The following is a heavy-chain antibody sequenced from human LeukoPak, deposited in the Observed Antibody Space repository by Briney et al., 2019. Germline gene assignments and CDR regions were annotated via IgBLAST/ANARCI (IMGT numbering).Heavy chain of an antibody. J-gene: IGHJ5*02. CDR3: ARVGSDWNDVRYNWFDP. Sequence: PSETLSLTCAVSGGSISSGDYSWSWIRQPPGKGLEGIGYIFQSGSTYYNPSLKSRVTISVDRSKNQFSLKLSSVTAADTAVYYCARVGSDWNDVRYNWFDPWGQGTLVTVSS. D-gene: IGHD1-1*01. CDR1: GGSISSGDYS. CDR2: IFQSGST. V-gene: IGHV4-30-2*01.